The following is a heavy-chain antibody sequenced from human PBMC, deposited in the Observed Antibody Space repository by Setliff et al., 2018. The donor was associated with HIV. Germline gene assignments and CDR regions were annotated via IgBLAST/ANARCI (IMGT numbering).Heavy chain of an antibody. CDR3: AREESSIAARHYYMDV. D-gene: IGHD6-6*01. Sequence: ASVKVSCKPSGYTFSNYDINWVRQAAGQGLEWMGWMNPDSRNTGYAQKFQGRVTITADESTSTAYMELSSLRSEDTAVYYCAREESSIAARHYYMDVWGKGTTVTVS. CDR2: MNPDSRNT. CDR1: GYTFSNYD. V-gene: IGHV1-8*03. J-gene: IGHJ6*03.